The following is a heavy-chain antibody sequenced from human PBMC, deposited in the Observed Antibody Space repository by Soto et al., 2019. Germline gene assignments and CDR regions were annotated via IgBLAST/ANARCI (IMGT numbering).Heavy chain of an antibody. J-gene: IGHJ4*02. CDR3: ARGIQLWLRRINNGYSG. CDR2: IIPMFGTA. D-gene: IGHD5-18*01. Sequence: QVQLVQSGAEVKKPESSVKVSCKAPGGTFSTYAISWVRQAPGQGLEWMGGIIPMFGTANYAQRFQDRVTITAEESTNTVYMELSSLRSEDTAVYFCARGIQLWLRRINNGYSGWGQGTLVTVSS. V-gene: IGHV1-69*12. CDR1: GGTFSTYA.